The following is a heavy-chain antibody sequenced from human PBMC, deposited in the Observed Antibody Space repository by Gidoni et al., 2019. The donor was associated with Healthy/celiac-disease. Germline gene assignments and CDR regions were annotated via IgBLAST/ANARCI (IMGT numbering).Heavy chain of an antibody. V-gene: IGHV3-33*01. CDR2: RWYDGSNK. CDR1: GFTFSSYG. Sequence: QVQLVESGGGVVQPGRSLRLSCAASGFTFSSYGMHWVRQAPGKGLEWVAVRWYDGSNKYYADSVKGRFTISRDNSKNMLYLQMNSLRAEDTAVYYCARDPLGYCSGGSCYSDAFDIWGQGTMVTVSS. D-gene: IGHD2-15*01. J-gene: IGHJ3*02. CDR3: ARDPLGYCSGGSCYSDAFDI.